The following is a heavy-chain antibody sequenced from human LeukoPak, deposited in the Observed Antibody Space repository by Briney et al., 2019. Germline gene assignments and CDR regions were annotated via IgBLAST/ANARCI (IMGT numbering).Heavy chain of an antibody. J-gene: IGHJ3*02. V-gene: IGHV4-59*08. Sequence: PSETLSLTCTVSGGSISSYYWSWIRQPPGKGLEWIGYIYYSGSTNYNPSLKSRVTISVDTSKNQFSLKLSSVTAADTAVYYCARLSSGSWYRADAFDIWGQGTMVTVSS. CDR2: IYYSGST. CDR1: GGSISSYY. D-gene: IGHD6-13*01. CDR3: ARLSSGSWYRADAFDI.